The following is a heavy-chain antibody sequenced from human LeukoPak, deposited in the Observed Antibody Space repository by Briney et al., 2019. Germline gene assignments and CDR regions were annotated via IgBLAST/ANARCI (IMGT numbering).Heavy chain of an antibody. CDR2: IYSGGST. Sequence: PGGSLRLSCAASGFTVSSNYMSWVRQAPGKGLQWVSVIYSGGSTYYADSVKGRFTISRDNSKNTLYLQMNSLRAEDTAVYYCAREDVTTKYFQHWGQGTLVTVSS. D-gene: IGHD1-14*01. CDR3: AREDVTTKYFQH. CDR1: GFTVSSNY. J-gene: IGHJ1*01. V-gene: IGHV3-53*05.